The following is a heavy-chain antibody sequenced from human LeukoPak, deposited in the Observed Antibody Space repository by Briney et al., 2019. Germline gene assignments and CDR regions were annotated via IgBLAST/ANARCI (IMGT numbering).Heavy chain of an antibody. CDR3: ARDRRLETDYFDY. CDR2: IKQDGSEK. Sequence: PGGSLRLSCAASGFTFSSYWMTWVRQAPGKGLEWVANIKQDGSEKYYVDSVKGRFTISRDNAKNSLYLQMNSLRAEDTAVYYCARDRRLETDYFDYWGQGTLVTVSS. D-gene: IGHD1-1*01. J-gene: IGHJ4*02. V-gene: IGHV3-7*01. CDR1: GFTFSSYW.